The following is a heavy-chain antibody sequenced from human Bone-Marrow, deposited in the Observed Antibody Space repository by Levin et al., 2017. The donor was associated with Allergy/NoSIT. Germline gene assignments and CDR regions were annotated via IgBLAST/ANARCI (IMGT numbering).Heavy chain of an antibody. CDR1: GGSISSSSYY. CDR2: IYYSGST. J-gene: IGHJ4*02. V-gene: IGHV4-39*07. CDR3: ARDPPTRTAFRFDY. D-gene: IGHD2-2*01. Sequence: SETLSLTCTVSGGSISSSSYYWGWIRQPPGKGLEWIGSIYYSGSTYYNPSLKSRVTISVDTSKNQFSLKLSSVTAADTAVYYCARDPPTRTAFRFDYWGQGTLVTVSS.